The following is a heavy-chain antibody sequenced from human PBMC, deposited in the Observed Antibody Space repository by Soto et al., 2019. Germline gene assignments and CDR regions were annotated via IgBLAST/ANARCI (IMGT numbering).Heavy chain of an antibody. V-gene: IGHV3-23*01. J-gene: IGHJ1*01. CDR2: ISGSGGST. Sequence: GGSLRLSCAASGFTFSSYAMSWVRQAPGKGLGWVSAISGSGGSTYYADSVKGRFTISRDNSKNTLYLQMNSLRAEDTAVYYCARDLGSSWYPEYFQHWGQGTLVTVSS. CDR1: GFTFSSYA. D-gene: IGHD6-13*01. CDR3: ARDLGSSWYPEYFQH.